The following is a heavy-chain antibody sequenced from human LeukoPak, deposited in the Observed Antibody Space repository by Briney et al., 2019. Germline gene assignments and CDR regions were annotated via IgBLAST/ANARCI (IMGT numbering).Heavy chain of an antibody. CDR3: AREAVTTPSFDL. D-gene: IGHD4-17*01. CDR2: IRHDGSNK. Sequence: GGSLRLSCAASGFTFRSYGMHWVRQAPGQGLEWVAVIRHDGSNKYYADSVKGRFTISRDNSKNTVYLQMNSLRAEDTAVYSCAREAVTTPSFDLWGQGTRVTVSS. CDR1: GFTFRSYG. J-gene: IGHJ4*02. V-gene: IGHV3-33*01.